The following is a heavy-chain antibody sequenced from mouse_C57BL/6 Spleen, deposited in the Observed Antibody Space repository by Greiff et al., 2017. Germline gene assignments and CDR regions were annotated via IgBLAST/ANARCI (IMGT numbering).Heavy chain of an antibody. CDR1: GYAFSSSW. CDR3: ARGEYDGYLNY. V-gene: IGHV1-82*01. Sequence: VHLVASGPELVKPGASVKISCKASGYAFSSSWMNWVKQRPGKGLEWIGRIYPGDGDTNYNGKFKGKATLTADKSSSTAYMQLSSLTSEDSAVYFCARGEYDGYLNYWGKGTTLTVSS. CDR2: IYPGDGDT. J-gene: IGHJ2*01. D-gene: IGHD2-3*01.